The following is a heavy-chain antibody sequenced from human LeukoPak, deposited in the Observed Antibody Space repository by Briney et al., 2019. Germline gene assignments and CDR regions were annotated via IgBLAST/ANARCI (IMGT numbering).Heavy chain of an antibody. J-gene: IGHJ4*02. CDR2: TSNDGRDK. V-gene: IGHV3-30-3*01. CDR3: AKDLTTTSADYYFDY. D-gene: IGHD1-1*01. CDR1: GFTFSSYA. Sequence: GRSLRLSCAAPGFTFSSYALHWVRQAPGKGLEWVAVTSNDGRDKHHADSVKGRFTVSRDNSKNTLYLQMNSLRVEDTAVYYCAKDLTTTSADYYFDYWGQGTLVTVSS.